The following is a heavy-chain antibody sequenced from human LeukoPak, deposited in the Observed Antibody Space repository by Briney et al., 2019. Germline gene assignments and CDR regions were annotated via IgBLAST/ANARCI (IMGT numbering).Heavy chain of an antibody. CDR2: INPNSGGT. CDR3: ARDPRPRGARPYYYMDV. V-gene: IGHV1-2*02. CDR1: RYTFNNYD. D-gene: IGHD1-26*01. J-gene: IGHJ6*03. Sequence: ASVKVSCKASRYTFNNYDINWVRQVSGQGLEWMGWINPNSGGTNYAQKFQGRVTMTRDTSISTAYMELSRLRSDDTAVYYCARDPRPRGARPYYYMDVWGKGTTVTVSS.